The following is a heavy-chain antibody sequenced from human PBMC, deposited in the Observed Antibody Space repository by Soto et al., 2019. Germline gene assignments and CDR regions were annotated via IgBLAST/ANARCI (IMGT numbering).Heavy chain of an antibody. CDR3: ARGGHGFWSGETYYYAMDV. J-gene: IGHJ6*02. V-gene: IGHV1-8*01. D-gene: IGHD3-3*01. Sequence: QVHLVQSGAEVKKPGASVKVSCTASGYDFNIYDIHWVRQSTGQGLEWMGWMTPKRETPGYAPKFQGRSTMTRDTSRSAVYMELSSLGSEDTAVYFFARGGHGFWSGETYYYAMDVWGQGTTVTVSS. CDR1: GYDFNIYD. CDR2: MTPKRETP.